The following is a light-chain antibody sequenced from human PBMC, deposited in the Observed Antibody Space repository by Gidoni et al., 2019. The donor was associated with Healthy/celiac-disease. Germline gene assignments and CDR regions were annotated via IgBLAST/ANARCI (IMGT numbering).Light chain of an antibody. CDR1: SSNIGSNY. CDR2: RNN. Sequence: QSVLNQPPSASGTPGQRVTISCSGSSSNIGSNYVYWYQQLPGTAPKLLIYRNNQRPSGGPDRFSGSKSGTSASLAISGLRSEDEADYYCAAWDDSLSSLWVFGGGTKLTVL. V-gene: IGLV1-47*01. CDR3: AAWDDSLSSLWV. J-gene: IGLJ3*02.